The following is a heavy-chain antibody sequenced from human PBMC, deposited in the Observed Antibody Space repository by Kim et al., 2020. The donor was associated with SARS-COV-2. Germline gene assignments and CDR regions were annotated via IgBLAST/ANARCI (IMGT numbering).Heavy chain of an antibody. V-gene: IGHV3-33*01. CDR2: IWYDGSNK. CDR1: GFTFSSYG. J-gene: IGHJ4*02. D-gene: IGHD2-15*01. CDR3: AREYCSGGSCYHYFDY. Sequence: GGSLRLSCAASGFTFSSYGMHWVRQAPGKGLEWVAVIWYDGSNKYYADSVKGRFTISRDNSKNTLYLQMNSLRAEDTAVYYCAREYCSGGSCYHYFDYWGQGTLVTVSS.